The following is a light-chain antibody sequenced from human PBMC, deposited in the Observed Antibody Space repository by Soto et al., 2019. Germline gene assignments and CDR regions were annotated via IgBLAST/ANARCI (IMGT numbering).Light chain of an antibody. CDR3: CSYAGSRYV. J-gene: IGLJ1*01. V-gene: IGLV2-11*01. CDR2: DVS. CDR1: SSDVGGYNY. Sequence: QSALTQPRSVSGSPGQSVTISCTGTSSDVGGYNYVSWYQQHPGKAPKLMIYDVSKRPSGVPDRFSGSKSGNTASLTISGLQPEDEADYYCCSYAGSRYVFGTGTKVTVL.